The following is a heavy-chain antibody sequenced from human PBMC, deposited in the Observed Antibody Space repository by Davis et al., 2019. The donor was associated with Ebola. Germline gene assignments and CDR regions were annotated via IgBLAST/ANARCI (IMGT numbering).Heavy chain of an antibody. Sequence: PGGSLRLSCAASGFTFSDCSMNWVRQAPGKGLEWVSSISRSSSHIYYANSVKGRFTISRDNAKNSLYLQMNSLRAEDTAVYYCARVPAAAGRGDNWLDPWGQGTLVTVAS. J-gene: IGHJ5*02. CDR1: GFTFSDCS. V-gene: IGHV3-21*01. D-gene: IGHD6-13*01. CDR3: ARVPAAAGRGDNWLDP. CDR2: ISRSSSHI.